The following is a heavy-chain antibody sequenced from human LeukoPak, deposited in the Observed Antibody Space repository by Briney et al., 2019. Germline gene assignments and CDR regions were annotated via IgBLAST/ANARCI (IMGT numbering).Heavy chain of an antibody. V-gene: IGHV4-39*01. CDR1: GGSISSSSYY. CDR3: ARHYDFWSGYAFNWFDP. J-gene: IGHJ5*02. CDR2: IYYSGST. Sequence: SETLSLTCTVSGGSISSSSYYWGWIRQPPGKGLEWIGSIYYSGSTYYNPSLKSRVTISVDTSKNQFSLKLSSVTAADTAVYYCARHYDFWSGYAFNWFDPWGQGTLVTVSS. D-gene: IGHD3-3*01.